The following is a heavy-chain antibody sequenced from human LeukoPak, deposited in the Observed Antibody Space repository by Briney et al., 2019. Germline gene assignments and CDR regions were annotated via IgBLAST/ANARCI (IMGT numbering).Heavy chain of an antibody. CDR1: GFTFSSYS. D-gene: IGHD2/OR15-2a*01. Sequence: GGSLRLSCAVSGFTFSSYSMNWVRQAPGKGLEWVSSISSSSSYIYYADSVKGRFTISRDNAKNSVYLQMNSLRAEDTAVYYCLTIVETTFDAFDIWGQGTMVIVSS. CDR3: LTIVETTFDAFDI. CDR2: ISSSSSYI. J-gene: IGHJ3*02. V-gene: IGHV3-21*01.